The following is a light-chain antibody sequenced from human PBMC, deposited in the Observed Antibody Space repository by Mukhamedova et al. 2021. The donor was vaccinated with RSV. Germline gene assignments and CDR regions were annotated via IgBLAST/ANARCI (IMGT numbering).Light chain of an antibody. J-gene: IGLJ3*02. CDR3: QVWDRRSDQGM. V-gene: IGLV3-21*04. CDR2: SDK. Sequence: GGKTVHWYQQRPGQAPVLVIHSDKVRPSGIPERLSGSNSGKMATLTISGVEARDEADYYCQVWDRRSDQGMLGGGTKLT. CDR1: GGKT.